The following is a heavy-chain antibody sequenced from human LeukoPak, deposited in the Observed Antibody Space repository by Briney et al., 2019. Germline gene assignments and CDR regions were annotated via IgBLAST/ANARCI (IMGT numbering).Heavy chain of an antibody. J-gene: IGHJ4*02. D-gene: IGHD3-22*01. V-gene: IGHV3-23*01. CDR1: GFTFSSYA. CDR3: AKDPGSSGCWDY. CDR2: ISGSGGST. Sequence: GGFLRLSCAASGFTFSSYAMSWVRQAPGKGLEWVSAISGSGGSTYYADSVKGRFTISRDNSKNTQYLQMNSLRAEDTAVYYCAKDPGSSGCWDYWGQGTLVTVSS.